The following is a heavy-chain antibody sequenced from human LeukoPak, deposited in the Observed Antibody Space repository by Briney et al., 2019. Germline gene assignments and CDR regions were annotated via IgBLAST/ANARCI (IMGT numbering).Heavy chain of an antibody. J-gene: IGHJ3*02. V-gene: IGHV4-34*01. D-gene: IGHD6-13*01. CDR3: ARARIAAAGNDAFDI. CDR2: INHSGST. Sequence: PSETLSLTCAVYGGSFSGYYWSWIRRPPGKGLEWIGEINHSGSTNYNPSLKSRVTISVDTSKNQFSLKLSSVTAADTAVYHCARARIAAAGNDAFDIWGQGTMVTVSS. CDR1: GGSFSGYY.